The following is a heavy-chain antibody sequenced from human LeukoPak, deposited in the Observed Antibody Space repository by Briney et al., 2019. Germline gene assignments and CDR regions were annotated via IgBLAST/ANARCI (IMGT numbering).Heavy chain of an antibody. CDR2: IYYSGST. Sequence: PSETLSLTCTVSGGSISSYYWSWIRQPPGKGLEWIGHIYYSGSTNYNPSLESRVTISVDTSKNQFSLKLTSVTTADTAVYYCARGGPTVTSYSSWDSWGQGTLVTVSS. CDR3: ARGGPTVTSYSSWDS. J-gene: IGHJ4*02. D-gene: IGHD4-17*01. V-gene: IGHV4-59*01. CDR1: GGSISSYY.